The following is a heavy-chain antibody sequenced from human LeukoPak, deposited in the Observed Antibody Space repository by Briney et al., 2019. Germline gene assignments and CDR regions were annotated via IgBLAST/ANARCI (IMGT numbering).Heavy chain of an antibody. CDR2: INEDGSAK. CDR1: GFVFSTYW. CDR3: ARAPCYYGMDV. V-gene: IGHV3-7*03. Sequence: GGSLRLSCAASGFVFSTYWMTWVRQAPGKGLEWVANINEDGSAKYYVDPVKGRFTISRDNAKKSLYLQMNSLRAEDTAFYHCARAPCYYGMDVWGQGTTVTVSS. J-gene: IGHJ6*02.